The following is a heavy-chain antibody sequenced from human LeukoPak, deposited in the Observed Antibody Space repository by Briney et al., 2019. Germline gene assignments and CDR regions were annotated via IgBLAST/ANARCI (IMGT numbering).Heavy chain of an antibody. V-gene: IGHV4-34*01. CDR2: ISHSGIT. Sequence: PSETLSLTCAFYGGPFSAYYWTWLRQPPGSGLEWIGEISHSGITHYHPSLKSRVTISLDTSKNWFSLRLTSVTAADTAVYYCAREGNYDSSGYKPGGYWGQGTLVTVSS. D-gene: IGHD3-22*01. CDR3: AREGNYDSSGYKPGGY. CDR1: GGPFSAYY. J-gene: IGHJ4*02.